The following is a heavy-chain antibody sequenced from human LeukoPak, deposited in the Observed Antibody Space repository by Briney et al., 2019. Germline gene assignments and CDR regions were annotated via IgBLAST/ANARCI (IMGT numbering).Heavy chain of an antibody. CDR2: ISAYNGNT. CDR1: GYTFTSYG. Sequence: GASEKVSCTASGYTFTSYGISWGRQAPGQGLEWMGWISAYNGNTNYAQKLQGRVTMTTDTSTSTAYMELRSLRSDDTAVYYCARGHYYYDSSGFNWFDPWGQGTLVTVSS. CDR3: ARGHYYYDSSGFNWFDP. V-gene: IGHV1-18*01. J-gene: IGHJ5*02. D-gene: IGHD3-22*01.